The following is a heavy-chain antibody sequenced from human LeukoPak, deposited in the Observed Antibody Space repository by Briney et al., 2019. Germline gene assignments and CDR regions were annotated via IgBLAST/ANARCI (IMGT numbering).Heavy chain of an antibody. CDR2: IWYDGSNK. D-gene: IGHD5-18*01. V-gene: IGHV3-33*01. J-gene: IGHJ3*02. Sequence: GGSLRLSCAASGFTFSNYAMHWVRQAPGKGLEWVAVIWYDGSNKYYGDSVKGRFTISRDNSKKTLYLQMSSLRAEDTAVYYCVRDLDTTLARSAFDIWGQGTMVTVSS. CDR1: GFTFSNYA. CDR3: VRDLDTTLARSAFDI.